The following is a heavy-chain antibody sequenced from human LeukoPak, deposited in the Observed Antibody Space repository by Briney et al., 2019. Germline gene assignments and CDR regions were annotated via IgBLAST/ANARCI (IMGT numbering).Heavy chain of an antibody. CDR2: IQNSART. J-gene: IGHJ6*02. CDR3: ATDYSNFYGMDV. V-gene: IGHV4-61*01. Sequence: SETLSLTCTVSGGSVNSGSYFWSWIRQPPGKGLEWIGYIQNSARTNYNPSLESRVTISVDSSKDQFSLRLSSVTAADTAVYYCATDYSNFYGMDVWGQGTTVTVSS. CDR1: GGSVNSGSYF. D-gene: IGHD4-11*01.